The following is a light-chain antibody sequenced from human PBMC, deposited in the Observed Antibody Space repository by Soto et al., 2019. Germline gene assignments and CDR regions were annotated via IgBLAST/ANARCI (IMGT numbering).Light chain of an antibody. Sequence: FLLTQPHSVSESPGKTVTISCTRSSGSIGSSYVQWYQQRPGSSPTTVIFEDNQRPTGVPVRFSGSIDSSSNSASLVISGLSTDDEADYYCQSYDTSNPLVFGGGTKVTVL. CDR3: QSYDTSNPLV. J-gene: IGLJ3*02. V-gene: IGLV6-57*01. CDR2: EDN. CDR1: SGSIGSSY.